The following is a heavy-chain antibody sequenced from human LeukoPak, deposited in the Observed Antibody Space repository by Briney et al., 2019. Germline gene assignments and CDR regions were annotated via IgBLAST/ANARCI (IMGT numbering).Heavy chain of an antibody. Sequence: ASVKVSCKASGYTFTSYGISWVRQAPGQGLEWVGWISAYNGNTNYAQKLQGRVTMTTDTSTSTAYMELRSLRSDDTAVYYCARALYYYDSSGYDYWGQGTLVTVSS. D-gene: IGHD3-22*01. CDR1: GYTFTSYG. CDR2: ISAYNGNT. V-gene: IGHV1-18*01. CDR3: ARALYYYDSSGYDY. J-gene: IGHJ4*02.